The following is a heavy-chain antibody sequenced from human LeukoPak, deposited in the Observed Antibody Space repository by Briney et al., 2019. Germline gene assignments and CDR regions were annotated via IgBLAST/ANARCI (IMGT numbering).Heavy chain of an antibody. Sequence: ASVKVSCKASGYTFTSYDINWVRQATGQGLEWMGWMNPNSGNTGYAQKFQGRVTMTRNTSISTAYMELSSLRSEDTAVYYCARGRIAARGMDVWGEGTTVTVSS. V-gene: IGHV1-8*01. CDR3: ARGRIAARGMDV. J-gene: IGHJ6*03. CDR1: GYTFTSYD. CDR2: MNPNSGNT. D-gene: IGHD6-6*01.